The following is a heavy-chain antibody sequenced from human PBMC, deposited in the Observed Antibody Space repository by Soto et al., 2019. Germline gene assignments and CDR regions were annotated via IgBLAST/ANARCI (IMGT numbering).Heavy chain of an antibody. D-gene: IGHD6-13*01. CDR3: ATRAAAAGFYYYYYGMDV. V-gene: IGHV4-4*02. CDR2: IYHSGST. Sequence: SETLSLTCAVSGGSISSSNWWSWVRQPPGKGLEWIGEIYHSGSTNYNPSLKSRVTISVDKSKNQFSLKLSSVTAADTAVYYCATRAAAAGFYYYYYGMDVWGRGTTVTVSS. CDR1: GGSISSSNW. J-gene: IGHJ6*02.